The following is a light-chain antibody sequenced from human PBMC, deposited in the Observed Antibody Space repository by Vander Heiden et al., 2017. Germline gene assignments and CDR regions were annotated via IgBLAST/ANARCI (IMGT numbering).Light chain of an antibody. CDR2: GAS. V-gene: IGKV3-15*01. CDR3: QQDNNWPIT. CDR1: QSVSSN. J-gene: IGKJ5*01. Sequence: VAITQSPPTPPLSPGERATLSRSASQSVSSNFAWYQQKPGEAPRLLIYGASTRATSLPARFSGSGSGTEFTLTISSLQSEDFAVYYCQQDNNWPITFGQGTQLEIK.